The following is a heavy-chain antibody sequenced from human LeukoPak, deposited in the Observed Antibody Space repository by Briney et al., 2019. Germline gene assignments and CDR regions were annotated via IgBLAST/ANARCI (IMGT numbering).Heavy chain of an antibody. D-gene: IGHD4-11*01. CDR1: GYTFTSYG. CDR2: ISAYNGNT. J-gene: IGHJ5*02. Sequence: ASVKVSCKASGYTFTSYGISWVRQAPGQGLEWMGSISAYNGNTNYAQKLQGRVTMTTDTSTSTAYMELRSLRSDDTAVYYCARGGSYSNYPNWFDPWGQGTLVTVSS. V-gene: IGHV1-18*01. CDR3: ARGGSYSNYPNWFDP.